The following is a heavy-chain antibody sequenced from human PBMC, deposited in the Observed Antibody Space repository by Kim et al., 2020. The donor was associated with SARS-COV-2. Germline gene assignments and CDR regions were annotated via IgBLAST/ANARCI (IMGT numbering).Heavy chain of an antibody. Sequence: SETLSLTCTVSGDSVSRAYYYWTWVRQPPGKGLEWIGHISYSGSTNYNASLKSRVSISMDTPKNHFSLKLNSVTTADTALYYCARALLSRGTIIWNDPWG. J-gene: IGHJ5*02. CDR3: ARALLSRGTIIWNDP. CDR2: ISYSGST. D-gene: IGHD1-1*01. CDR1: GDSVSRAYYY. V-gene: IGHV4-61*03.